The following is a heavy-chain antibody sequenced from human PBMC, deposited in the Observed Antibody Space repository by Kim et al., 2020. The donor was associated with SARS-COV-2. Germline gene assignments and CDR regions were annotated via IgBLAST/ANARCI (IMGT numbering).Heavy chain of an antibody. Sequence: GGSLRLSCAASGFTFSDYYMSWIRQAPGKGLEWVSYISSSSSYTNYADSVKGRFTISRDNAKNSLYLQMNSLRAEDTAVYYCARDLTYYYDSSGYYYYYGMDVWGQGTTVTVSS. CDR2: ISSSSSYT. V-gene: IGHV3-11*06. CDR1: GFTFSDYY. D-gene: IGHD3-22*01. CDR3: ARDLTYYYDSSGYYYYYGMDV. J-gene: IGHJ6*02.